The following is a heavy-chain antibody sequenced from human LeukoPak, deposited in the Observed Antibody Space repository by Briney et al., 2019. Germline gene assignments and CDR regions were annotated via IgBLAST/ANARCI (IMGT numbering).Heavy chain of an antibody. CDR1: GGSFSGYY. Sequence: SETLSLTCAVYGGSFSGYYWSWIRQPPGKGLEWIGEINHSGSTNYNPSLKSRVTLSVDTSKNQFSLKLSSVTAADTAVYYCARLGPAAGTSFDYWGQGTLVTVSS. CDR3: ARLGPAAGTSFDY. D-gene: IGHD6-13*01. J-gene: IGHJ4*02. V-gene: IGHV4-34*01. CDR2: INHSGST.